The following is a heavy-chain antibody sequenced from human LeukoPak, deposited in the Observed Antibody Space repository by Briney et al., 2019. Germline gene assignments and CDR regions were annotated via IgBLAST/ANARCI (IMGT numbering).Heavy chain of an antibody. CDR3: ARGSHIGEWLVRDYFDY. Sequence: GGSLRLSCTASGLTFSSYWMHWVRQAPGKGLEWVAVISYDGSNKYYADSVKGRFTISRDNSKNTLYLQMNSLRAEDTAVYYCARGSHIGEWLVRDYFDYWGQGTLVTVSS. V-gene: IGHV3-30-3*01. J-gene: IGHJ4*02. CDR1: GLTFSSYW. CDR2: ISYDGSNK. D-gene: IGHD6-19*01.